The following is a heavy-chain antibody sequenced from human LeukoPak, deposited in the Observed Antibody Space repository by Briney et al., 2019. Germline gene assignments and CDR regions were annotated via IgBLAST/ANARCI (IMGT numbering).Heavy chain of an antibody. V-gene: IGHV4-31*03. D-gene: IGHD3-16*01. CDR2: IYYSGST. CDR1: GGSISGGGYY. Sequence: PSETLSLTCTVSGGSISGGGYYWSWIRQHPGKGLEWIGYIYYSGSTYYNPSLKSRVTISVDTSKNQFSLKLSSVTAADTAVYYCARGPIRIGLPYFDYWGQGTLVTVSS. J-gene: IGHJ4*02. CDR3: ARGPIRIGLPYFDY.